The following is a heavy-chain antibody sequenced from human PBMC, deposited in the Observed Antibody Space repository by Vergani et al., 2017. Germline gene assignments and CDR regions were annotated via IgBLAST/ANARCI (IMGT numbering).Heavy chain of an antibody. CDR1: GGSLSGYF. V-gene: IGHV4-34*02. CDR2: ITAIGSA. CDR3: ASRRPRLNLGSKSNAGTFDS. Sequence: QVHLQQRGAGVLKPSETLSLTCGVIGGSLSGYFWSWIRQSPGRGLEWIGEITAIGSAKYSPSATSRVTISVDTSRGEFTLTVTSVTAADTGLYFCASRRPRLNLGSKSNAGTFDSWVQGTLVIVSS. D-gene: IGHD3-10*01. J-gene: IGHJ4*02.